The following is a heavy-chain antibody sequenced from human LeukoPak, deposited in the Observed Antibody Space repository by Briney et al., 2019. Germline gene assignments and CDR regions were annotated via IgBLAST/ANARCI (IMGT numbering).Heavy chain of an antibody. CDR2: IYSSGNT. CDR1: GDSISTYY. D-gene: IGHD1-26*01. J-gene: IGHJ4*02. Sequence: SETLSLTCSFSGDSISTYYWSWLRQSPGKGLEWIGHIYSSGNTDYNSSLKSRVTISVGTSKSQFSLRLSSVTATDTAVYYCARLRWQLVGPYFDYWGQGILVTVSS. V-gene: IGHV4-59*01. CDR3: ARLRWQLVGPYFDY.